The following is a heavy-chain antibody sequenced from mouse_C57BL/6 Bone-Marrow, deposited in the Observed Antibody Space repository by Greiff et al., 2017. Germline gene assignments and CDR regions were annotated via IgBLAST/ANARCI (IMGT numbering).Heavy chain of an antibody. D-gene: IGHD2-4*01. J-gene: IGHJ3*01. V-gene: IGHV1-63*01. CDR3: ARHDYDPWFAY. CDR1: GYTFTNYW. CDR2: IYPGGGYT. Sequence: VQLQQSGAELVRPGTSVKMSCKASGYTFTNYWLGWAKQRPGHGLEWIGDIYPGGGYTNYNEKFKGQATLTADKSSSTAYMQFSSLTSEDSAIYYCARHDYDPWFAYWGQGTLVTVSA.